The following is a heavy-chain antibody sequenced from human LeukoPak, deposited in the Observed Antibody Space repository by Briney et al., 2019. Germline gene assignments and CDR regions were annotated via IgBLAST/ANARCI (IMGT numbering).Heavy chain of an antibody. CDR1: GFTFSSYA. CDR2: ITSSGGST. D-gene: IGHD6-19*01. J-gene: IGHJ4*02. Sequence: GGSLRLSCAASGFTFSSYAMSWVRQAPGKSLEWVSGITSSGGSTYYADSVKGRFTISRDNSKNTAYLQMISLRAEDTAIYHCAKEAGNGWSYFDYWGQGTLVTVSS. CDR3: AKEAGNGWSYFDY. V-gene: IGHV3-23*01.